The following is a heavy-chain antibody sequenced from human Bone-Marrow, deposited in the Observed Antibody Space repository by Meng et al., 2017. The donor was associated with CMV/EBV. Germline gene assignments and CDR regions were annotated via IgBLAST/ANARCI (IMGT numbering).Heavy chain of an antibody. CDR3: ARHGAAGCSSYYFDY. Sequence: GGSLRLSCKGSGYSFTSYWIGWVRQMPGKGLEWMGIIYPGDSDTRYSPSFQGQVTISADKSISTAYLQWSSLKASNTAMYYCARHGAAGCSSYYFDYWGQGTLVTVSS. J-gene: IGHJ4*02. V-gene: IGHV5-51*01. CDR2: IYPGDSDT. D-gene: IGHD2-15*01. CDR1: GYSFTSYW.